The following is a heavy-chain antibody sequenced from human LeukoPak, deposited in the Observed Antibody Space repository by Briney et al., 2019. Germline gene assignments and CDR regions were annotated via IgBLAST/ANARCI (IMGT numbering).Heavy chain of an antibody. CDR1: GGTFSSYA. CDR3: ARWGSVVPSDAFDI. D-gene: IGHD4-23*01. CDR2: IIPIFGTA. Sequence: GASVKVSCKASGGTFSSYAISWVRQAPGQGLEWMGGIIPIFGTANYAQKFQGRVTITADESTSTAYMELSSLRSEDTAVYYCARWGSVVPSDAFDIWGQGTMVTVSS. V-gene: IGHV1-69*13. J-gene: IGHJ3*02.